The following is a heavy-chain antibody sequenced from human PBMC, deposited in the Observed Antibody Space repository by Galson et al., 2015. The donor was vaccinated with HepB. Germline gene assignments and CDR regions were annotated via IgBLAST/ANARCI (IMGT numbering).Heavy chain of an antibody. CDR3: ATVPGGSYWVYYYGMDV. V-gene: IGHV1-69-2*01. CDR2: VDPEDGET. D-gene: IGHD1-26*01. CDR1: GYTFTDYY. Sequence: VKVSCKVSGYTFTDYYMHWVQQAPGKGLEWMGLVDPEDGETIYAEKFQGRVTITADTSTDTAYMELSSLRSEDTAVYYCATVPGGSYWVYYYGMDVWGQGTTVTVSS. J-gene: IGHJ6*02.